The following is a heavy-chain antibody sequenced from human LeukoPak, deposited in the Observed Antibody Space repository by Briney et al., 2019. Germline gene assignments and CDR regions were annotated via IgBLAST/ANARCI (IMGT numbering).Heavy chain of an antibody. V-gene: IGHV4-59*01. D-gene: IGHD6-6*01. CDR2: IYYSGST. Sequence: SETLSLTCTVSGGSISSYYWSWIRQPPGKGLEWIGYIYYSGSTNYNPSLKSRVTISVDTSKNQFSLKLSSVTAADTAVYYCARVGGRSSSLASFDYWGQGTLVTVSS. CDR1: GGSISSYY. J-gene: IGHJ4*02. CDR3: ARVGGRSSSLASFDY.